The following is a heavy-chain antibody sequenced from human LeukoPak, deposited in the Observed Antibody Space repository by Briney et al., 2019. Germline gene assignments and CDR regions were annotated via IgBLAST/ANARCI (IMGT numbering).Heavy chain of an antibody. CDR1: GGSVSSGSYY. Sequence: SETLSLTCTVSGGSVSSGSYYWSWIRQPPGKRLEWIGYFYYSGSTNYNPSLKSRVTISVDTSKNQFSLKLSAVTAADTAVYYCASMSDILTGYLLDYWGQGTLVTVSS. CDR3: ASMSDILTGYLLDY. D-gene: IGHD3-9*01. CDR2: FYYSGST. J-gene: IGHJ4*02. V-gene: IGHV4-61*01.